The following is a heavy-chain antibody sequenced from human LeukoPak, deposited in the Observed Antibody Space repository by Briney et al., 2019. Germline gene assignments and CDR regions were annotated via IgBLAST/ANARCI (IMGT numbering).Heavy chain of an antibody. V-gene: IGHV3-23*01. CDR1: GFTFSSYA. D-gene: IGHD6-13*01. J-gene: IGHJ4*02. Sequence: GGSLRLSCAASGFTFSSYAMSWVRQAPGKRLQCVSPITGSGDDANHADSVKGRFTISRDNSKNTLYLQMNSLRAEDTAVYYCAKDPRHSTNWFFDYWGQGTLVTVSS. CDR2: ITGSGDDA. CDR3: AKDPRHSTNWFFDY.